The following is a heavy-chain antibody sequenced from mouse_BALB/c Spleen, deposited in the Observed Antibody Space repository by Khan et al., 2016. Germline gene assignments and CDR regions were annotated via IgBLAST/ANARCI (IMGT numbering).Heavy chain of an antibody. CDR2: ISYSGST. D-gene: IGHD1-1*01. V-gene: IGHV3-2*02. CDR3: ARSDYGDKDAMDY. CDR1: GYSITSDYA. J-gene: IGHJ4*01. Sequence: EGQRQESGPGLVKPSQSLSLTCTVTGYSITSDYAWNWIRQFPGNRLEWMGYISYSGSTSYNPSLKSRISITRDTSKNQFFLQLNSVTSEDTATYYCARSDYGDKDAMDYWGQGTSVTVSS.